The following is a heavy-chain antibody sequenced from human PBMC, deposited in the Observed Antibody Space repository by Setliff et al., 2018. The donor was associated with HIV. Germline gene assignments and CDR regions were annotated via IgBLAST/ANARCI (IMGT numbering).Heavy chain of an antibody. Sequence: ASVKVSCKTSGYTFINYYVHCVRQAPGRGLEWLGVINPSEGNTNRAPRFQDRVIVTRDTSTSTVYLEVRRLTSEDTAMYYCARDLIQPVSDYYFDFWGQGTLVTVSS. J-gene: IGHJ4*02. CDR1: GYTFINYY. CDR3: ARDLIQPVSDYYFDF. CDR2: INPSEGNT. V-gene: IGHV1-46*01. D-gene: IGHD5-18*01.